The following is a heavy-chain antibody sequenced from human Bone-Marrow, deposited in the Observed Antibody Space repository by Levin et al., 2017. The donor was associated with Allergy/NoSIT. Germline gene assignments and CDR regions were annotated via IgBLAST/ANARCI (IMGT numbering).Heavy chain of an antibody. CDR1: GFPFSNYG. V-gene: IGHV3-33*01. J-gene: IGHJ3*02. CDR2: IWFDGSHE. D-gene: IGHD6-13*01. CDR3: ARGASPRGRSWHLDGFDI. Sequence: GGSLRLSCTASGFPFSNYGIHWVRQAPGKGMEWVAVIWFDGSHEYYADPVKGRFTISRDNSKNTLSLQMNSLRDEDTALYYCARGASPRGRSWHLDGFDIWGQGTMVTVSS.